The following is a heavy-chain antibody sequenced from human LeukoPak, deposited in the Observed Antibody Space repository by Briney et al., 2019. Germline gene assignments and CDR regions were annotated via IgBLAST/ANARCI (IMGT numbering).Heavy chain of an antibody. CDR2: ICGSGGTT. J-gene: IGHJ4*02. Sequence: GGSLRLSCAASGFTFSSYAMSWVRQAPGKGPEWVSVICGSGGTTYYADSVKGRFTISRDNSKNTLYLQMNGLRAEDPAVYYCAKSSGGSCHSHSHYWGQGTLVSVSS. D-gene: IGHD2-15*01. CDR3: AKSSGGSCHSHSHY. V-gene: IGHV3-23*01. CDR1: GFTFSSYA.